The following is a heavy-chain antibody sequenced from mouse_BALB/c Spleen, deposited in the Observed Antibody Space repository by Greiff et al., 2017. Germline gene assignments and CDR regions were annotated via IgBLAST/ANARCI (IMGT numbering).Heavy chain of an antibody. CDR2: ISYSGST. J-gene: IGHJ4*01. Sequence: EVNLVESGPSLVKPSQTLSLTCSVTGDSITSGYWNWIRKFPGNKLEFMGYISYSGSTYYNPSLKSRISITRDTSKNQYYLQLNSVTTEDTATYYCARRDYYGSYAMDYWGQGTSVTVSS. V-gene: IGHV3-8*02. CDR3: ARRDYYGSYAMDY. CDR1: GDSITSGY. D-gene: IGHD1-2*01.